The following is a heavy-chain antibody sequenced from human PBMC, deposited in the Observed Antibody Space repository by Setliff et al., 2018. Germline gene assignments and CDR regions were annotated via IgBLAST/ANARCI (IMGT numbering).Heavy chain of an antibody. CDR1: GLTFSSYW. D-gene: IGHD3-3*01. Sequence: GGSLRLSCAASGLTFSSYWMTWVRQAPGKGLEWLANIKQDGSEIYSVDSVKGRFSVSRDNSRNTLYLQMNSLRVEDTAVYYCATLSKDLNYWGQGTLVTVSS. V-gene: IGHV3-7*01. CDR2: IKQDGSEI. CDR3: ATLSKDLNY. J-gene: IGHJ4*02.